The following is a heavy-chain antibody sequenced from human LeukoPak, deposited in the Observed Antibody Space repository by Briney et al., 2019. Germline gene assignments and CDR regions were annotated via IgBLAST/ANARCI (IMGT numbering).Heavy chain of an antibody. D-gene: IGHD3-22*01. J-gene: IGHJ4*02. CDR3: ARDRYDSSGYYQLLYYFDY. CDR2: ISSSSSYI. CDR1: GFTFDDYG. V-gene: IGHV3-21*01. Sequence: GGSLRLSCAASGFTFDDYGMSWVRQAPGKGLEWVSSISSSSSYIYYADSVKGRFTISRDNAKNSLYLQMNSLRAEDTAVYYCARDRYDSSGYYQLLYYFDYWGQGTLVTVSS.